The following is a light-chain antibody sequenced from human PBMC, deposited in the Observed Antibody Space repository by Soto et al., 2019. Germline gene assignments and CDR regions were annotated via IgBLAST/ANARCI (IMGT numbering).Light chain of an antibody. Sequence: EIVMTQSPATLSVSPGERATLSCRASQSVSSNLAWYQQKPGQAPRLLIYGASTRATGIPARFSGSGSGTEFTLTIRSLQSEDFAVYDCQQYNNWPRGFTFGPGTKVDIK. CDR3: QQYNNWPRGFT. CDR1: QSVSSN. V-gene: IGKV3-15*01. CDR2: GAS. J-gene: IGKJ3*01.